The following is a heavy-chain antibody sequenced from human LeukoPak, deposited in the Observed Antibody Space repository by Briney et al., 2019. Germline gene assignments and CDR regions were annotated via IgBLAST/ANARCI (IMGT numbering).Heavy chain of an antibody. V-gene: IGHV1-2*02. Sequence: ASVKVSCKASGGTFSSYAISWVRQAPGQGLEWMGWINPNSGGTNYAQKFQGRVTMTRDTSISTAYMELSRLRSDDTAVYYCARARSYYYDSSGYYLYWGQGTLVTVSS. D-gene: IGHD3-22*01. CDR1: GGTFSSYA. CDR3: ARARSYYYDSSGYYLY. J-gene: IGHJ4*02. CDR2: INPNSGGT.